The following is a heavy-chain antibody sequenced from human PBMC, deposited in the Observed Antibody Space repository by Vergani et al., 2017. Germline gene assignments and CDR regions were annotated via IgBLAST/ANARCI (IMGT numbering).Heavy chain of an antibody. CDR2: LYYSGST. D-gene: IGHD3-3*01. J-gene: IGHJ3*02. Sequence: QVQLQESGPGLVKPSQTLSLTCAVSGGPISSGGYYWSWIRQHPGKGLEWIGYLYYSGSTYYNPSLESRVTITVDTSRNQFTLTLSSVTAADTAVYYCAGAPLGSTIFGVVIIRFAFDIWGQGTMVTVSS. CDR3: AGAPLGSTIFGVVIIRFAFDI. V-gene: IGHV4-31*11. CDR1: GGPISSGGYY.